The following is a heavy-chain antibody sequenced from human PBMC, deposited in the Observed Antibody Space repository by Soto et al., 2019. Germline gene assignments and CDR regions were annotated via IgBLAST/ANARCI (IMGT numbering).Heavy chain of an antibody. J-gene: IGHJ4*02. Sequence: GGSLRLSCAASGFTFSSYWMSWVRQAPGKGLEWVANIKQDGSEKYYVDSVKGRFTISRDNAKNSLYLQMNSLRAEDTAVYYCARDPWSPWQLVFEYWGQGTLVTVSS. CDR1: GFTFSSYW. V-gene: IGHV3-7*01. CDR3: ARDPWSPWQLVFEY. D-gene: IGHD6-6*01. CDR2: IKQDGSEK.